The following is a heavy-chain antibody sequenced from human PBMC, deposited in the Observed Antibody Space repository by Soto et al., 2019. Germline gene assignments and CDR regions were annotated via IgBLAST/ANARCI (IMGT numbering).Heavy chain of an antibody. Sequence: ASVKVSFKASGYTFTSYGISWVRQAPGQGLEWMRWISAYNGNTNYAQKLQGRVTMTSDTSTSTAYMELRSLRSDDTAVHYSAPEGPYYYSGMDVWGQGTTLT. J-gene: IGHJ6*02. CDR2: ISAYNGNT. CDR1: GYTFTSYG. CDR3: APEGPYYYSGMDV. V-gene: IGHV1-18*01.